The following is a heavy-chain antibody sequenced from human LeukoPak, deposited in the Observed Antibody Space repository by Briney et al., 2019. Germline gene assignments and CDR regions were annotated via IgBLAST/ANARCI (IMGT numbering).Heavy chain of an antibody. D-gene: IGHD3-22*01. CDR2: IIPIFGTA. J-gene: IGHJ6*02. CDR1: GSTFSSYA. CDR3: ARKMNRGKDRRYDSSGYYYYGMDV. V-gene: IGHV1-69*13. Sequence: SVKVSCKASGSTFSSYAISWVRQAPGQGLEWMGGIIPIFGTANYAQKFQGRVTITADESTSTAYMELSSLRSEDTAVYYCARKMNRGKDRRYDSSGYYYYGMDVWGQGTTVTVSS.